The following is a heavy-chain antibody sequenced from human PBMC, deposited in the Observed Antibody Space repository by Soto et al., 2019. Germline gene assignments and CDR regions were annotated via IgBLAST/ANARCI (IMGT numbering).Heavy chain of an antibody. J-gene: IGHJ4*02. CDR3: AKDPGDSSSWYVDY. Sequence: QVQLVESGGGVVQPGRSLRLSCAASGFTFSSYGMHWVRQAPGNGLEWVAVISYDGSNKYYADSVKGRFTISRDNSKNTLYLQMNSLRAEDTAVYYCAKDPGDSSSWYVDYWGQGTLVTVSS. D-gene: IGHD6-13*01. CDR2: ISYDGSNK. CDR1: GFTFSSYG. V-gene: IGHV3-30*18.